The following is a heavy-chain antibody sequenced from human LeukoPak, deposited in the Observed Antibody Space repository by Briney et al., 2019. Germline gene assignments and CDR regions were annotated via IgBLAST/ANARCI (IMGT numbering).Heavy chain of an antibody. Sequence: GGSLRLSCAASGFTFGDYYMSWIRQAPGMGLEWVSYISSGGESTYYADSVEGRLTISRDNAENSLYLQMDSLRAEDTAVYYCARAGLYDFWSASIQTYDYYYYGMDVWGQGTTVTVSS. CDR3: ARAGLYDFWSASIQTYDYYYYGMDV. CDR1: GFTFGDYY. V-gene: IGHV3-11*01. CDR2: ISSGGEST. D-gene: IGHD3-3*01. J-gene: IGHJ6*02.